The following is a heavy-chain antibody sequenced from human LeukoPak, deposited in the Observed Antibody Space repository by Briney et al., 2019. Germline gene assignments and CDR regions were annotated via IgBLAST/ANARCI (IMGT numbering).Heavy chain of an antibody. D-gene: IGHD2-21*01. J-gene: IGHJ4*02. Sequence: ASVKVSCKASGYTFTSYYMHWVRQAPGQGLEWMGIINPSGGSTSYAQKFQGRVTMTRDMSTSTVYMELSSLRSEDTAVYYCAKAPVTTCRGAYCYPFDYWGQGTLVTVSS. CDR3: AKAPVTTCRGAYCYPFDY. V-gene: IGHV1-46*01. CDR2: INPSGGST. CDR1: GYTFTSYY.